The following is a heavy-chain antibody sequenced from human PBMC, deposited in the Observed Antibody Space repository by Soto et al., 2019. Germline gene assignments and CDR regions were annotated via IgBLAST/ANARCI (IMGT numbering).Heavy chain of an antibody. CDR3: ARGRIYCTNGVCPEYYYYGMDV. CDR1: GGSFSGYY. J-gene: IGHJ6*02. Sequence: SETLSLTCAVYGGSFSGYYWSWIRQPPGKGLEWIGEINHSGRTNYNPSLKSRVTISVDTAKNQFSRKLGSVTAADTAVYYCARGRIYCTNGVCPEYYYYGMDVWGQGTTVTVSS. CDR2: INHSGRT. V-gene: IGHV4-34*01. D-gene: IGHD2-8*01.